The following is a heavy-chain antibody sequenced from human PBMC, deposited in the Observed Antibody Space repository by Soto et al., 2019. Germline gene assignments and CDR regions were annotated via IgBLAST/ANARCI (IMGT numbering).Heavy chain of an antibody. CDR3: ARVGAHYYYGMDV. CDR1: GFTFSSYS. Sequence: EVQLLESGGGLVQPGGSLRLSCAASGFTFSSYSMNWVRQAPGKGLEWVSSISSSSSYIYYADSVKGRFTISRDNAKNSLYLQMNSLRAEDTAVYYCARVGAHYYYGMDVWGQGTTVTVSS. J-gene: IGHJ6*02. CDR2: ISSSSSYI. V-gene: IGHV3-21*01. D-gene: IGHD3-16*01.